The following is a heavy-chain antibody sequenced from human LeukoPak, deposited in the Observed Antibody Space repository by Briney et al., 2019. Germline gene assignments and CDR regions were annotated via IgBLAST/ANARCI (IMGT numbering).Heavy chain of an antibody. V-gene: IGHV3-48*03. CDR2: ISTSASTI. J-gene: IGHJ4*02. CDR1: GFTFDSYA. Sequence: PGGSLRLSCVASGFTFDSYAMSWVRQAPGKGLEWVSYISTSASTIYYADSVKGRFTSSRDNAKNSLYLQMNSLRAEDTAVYYCARRGTSRSSYYFDYWGQGTLVTVSS. CDR3: ARRGTSRSSYYFDY.